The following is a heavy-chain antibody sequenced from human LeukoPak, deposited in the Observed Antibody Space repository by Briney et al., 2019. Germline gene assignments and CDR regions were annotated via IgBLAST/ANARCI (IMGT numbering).Heavy chain of an antibody. Sequence: SETLSLTCTVSGYSISSGYYWGWIRQPPGKGLEWIGSIYHSGSTYYNPSLKSRVTISVDTSKNQFSLKLSSVTAADTAVYYCARVSNYGDSDYWGQGILVTVSS. CDR1: GYSISSGYY. CDR2: IYHSGST. J-gene: IGHJ4*02. D-gene: IGHD4-17*01. V-gene: IGHV4-38-2*02. CDR3: ARVSNYGDSDY.